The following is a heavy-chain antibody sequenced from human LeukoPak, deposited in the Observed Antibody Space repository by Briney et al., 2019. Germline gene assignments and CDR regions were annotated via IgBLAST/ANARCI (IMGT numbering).Heavy chain of an antibody. CDR2: ISYSGST. D-gene: IGHD3-22*01. J-gene: IGHJ4*02. V-gene: IGHV4-39*01. Sequence: SETLSLTCTVSGDSISSSIYYWWGWIRQPPGKGLEWIGSISYSGSTHYNPSLMSRVTISVDTSKNQFSLKLSSVTAADTAVYYCARTGDSSGYYSPFDYWGQGTLVTVSS. CDR3: ARTGDSSGYYSPFDY. CDR1: GDSISSSIYY.